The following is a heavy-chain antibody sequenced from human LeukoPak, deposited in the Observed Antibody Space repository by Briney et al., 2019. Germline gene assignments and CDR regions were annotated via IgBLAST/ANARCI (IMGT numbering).Heavy chain of an antibody. CDR3: AKVAGNIYYFDY. J-gene: IGHJ4*02. D-gene: IGHD4-23*01. CDR2: MSYNGGKI. CDR1: GFSFSSYG. V-gene: IGHV3-30*02. Sequence: GGSLRLSCAASGFSFSSYGMQWVRQAPGKGLEWVTYMSYNGGKIHYSDSVKGRFTISRDNSKNTLYLQMNSLIPEDTAVYYCAKVAGNIYYFDYWGQGAPVTVSS.